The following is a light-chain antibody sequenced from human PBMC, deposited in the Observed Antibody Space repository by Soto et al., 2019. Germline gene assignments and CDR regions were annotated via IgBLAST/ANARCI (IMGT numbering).Light chain of an antibody. Sequence: DIQMTQSPSTLSASVGDRVTITCRASQSISSWLAWYQQKPGKAPKLLIYKASSLESGVPSRFSGNGSGTEFTLTISSLQPDDFAPYYCQQYNSYWTFGQGTKVEIK. CDR2: KAS. CDR3: QQYNSYWT. V-gene: IGKV1-5*03. J-gene: IGKJ1*01. CDR1: QSISSW.